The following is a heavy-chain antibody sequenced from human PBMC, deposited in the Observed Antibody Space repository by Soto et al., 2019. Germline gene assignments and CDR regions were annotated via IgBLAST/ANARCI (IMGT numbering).Heavy chain of an antibody. CDR2: VYYSGSS. CDR3: AKLSCTSSTCYFPGWFDP. CDR1: GDSIIGGASF. J-gene: IGHJ5*02. Sequence: PSETLSLTCTVSGDSIIGGASFWMWIRQPPGKGLEWIANVYYSGSSYYNPSLKSRLTISVDTTKNQFSLQLKSMTAADTAVYYCAKLSCTSSTCYFPGWFDPWGQGTLVTVSS. V-gene: IGHV4-31*03. D-gene: IGHD2-2*01.